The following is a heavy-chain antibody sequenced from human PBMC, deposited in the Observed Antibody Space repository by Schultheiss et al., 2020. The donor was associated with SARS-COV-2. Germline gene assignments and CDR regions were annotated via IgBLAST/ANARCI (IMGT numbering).Heavy chain of an antibody. CDR2: INDRGST. CDR3: ASSGSLEFDD. Sequence: SQTLSLTCAVYGGSFRGYYWSWIRQPPGKGLDWIGEINDRGSTNYNPSFKSRVTISVDTSKNQFSLKLSSVTAADTAVYYCASSGSLEFDDWGQGTLVTVSS. V-gene: IGHV4-34*01. J-gene: IGHJ4*02. D-gene: IGHD1-26*01. CDR1: GGSFRGYY.